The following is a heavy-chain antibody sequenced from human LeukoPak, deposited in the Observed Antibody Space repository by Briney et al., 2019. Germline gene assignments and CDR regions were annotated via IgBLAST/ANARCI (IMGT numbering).Heavy chain of an antibody. CDR1: GGSIRIYY. CDR3: ASGRFGYSSSSDY. V-gene: IGHV4-59*01. J-gene: IGHJ4*02. Sequence: PSETLSLTCTVSGGSIRIYYWSWLRQPPGKGLEWIGYIYYSGSTNYNPSLKSRVTISVDTSKNQFSLKLSSVTAADTAMYYCASGRFGYSSSSDYWGQGTLVTVSS. CDR2: IYYSGST. D-gene: IGHD6-6*01.